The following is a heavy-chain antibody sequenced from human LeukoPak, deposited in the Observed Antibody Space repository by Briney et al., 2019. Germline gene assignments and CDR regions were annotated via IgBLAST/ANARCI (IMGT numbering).Heavy chain of an antibody. J-gene: IGHJ5*02. CDR1: GFTFSTYS. Sequence: PGGSLRLSCAASGFTFSTYSMSWVRQAPGKGLEWVSSISSSGSYIYYADSVKGRFTISRDTSKNTLFLQMTSLRAEDTAVYYCTLIRGYSYPLASWGQGTLVTVYS. CDR3: TLIRGYSYPLAS. V-gene: IGHV3-21*01. CDR2: ISSSGSYI. D-gene: IGHD5-18*01.